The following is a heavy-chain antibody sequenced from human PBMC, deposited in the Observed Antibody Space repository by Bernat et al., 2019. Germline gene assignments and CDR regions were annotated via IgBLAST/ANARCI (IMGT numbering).Heavy chain of an antibody. V-gene: IGHV3-30-3*01. CDR1: GLSFRTCA. Sequence: QVQVVESGGGVVQPGRSQRLSCAASGLSFRTCAMHWVRQAPGKGLEWVALITYDGSNKYYADSVKGRFTISRDNSKNTLYLQLNSLRAEDTAVYYCIRENDAFDIWGQGTMVTVSS. CDR3: IRENDAFDI. J-gene: IGHJ3*02. CDR2: ITYDGSNK.